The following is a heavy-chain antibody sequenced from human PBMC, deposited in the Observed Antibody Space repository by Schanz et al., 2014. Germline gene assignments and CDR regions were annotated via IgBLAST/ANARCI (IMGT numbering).Heavy chain of an antibody. CDR1: GFTFSIYG. Sequence: VQLVESGGGLVQPGGSLRLSCAASGFTFSIYGMSWVRQAPGKGLEWVAVIRYDGRNKNFVESVKGRFTISRDNSNNTVYLQMNTLRAEDTAIYYCAKDLAAVGVFDYWGQGSLVTVSS. V-gene: IGHV3-30*02. CDR2: IRYDGRNK. J-gene: IGHJ4*02. D-gene: IGHD6-13*01. CDR3: AKDLAAVGVFDY.